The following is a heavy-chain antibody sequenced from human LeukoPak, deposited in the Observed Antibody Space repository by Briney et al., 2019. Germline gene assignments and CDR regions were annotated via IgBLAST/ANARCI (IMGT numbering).Heavy chain of an antibody. J-gene: IGHJ4*02. Sequence: GESLQISCKGSGYSFTSYWIGWVRPMPGKGLEWMGIIYPGDSDTRYSPSFQGQVTISADKSISTAYLQWSSLKASDTAMYYCARHNNLKWELNDYWGQGSLVTVSS. CDR2: IYPGDSDT. CDR3: ARHNNLKWELNDY. V-gene: IGHV5-51*01. CDR1: GYSFTSYW. D-gene: IGHD1-26*01.